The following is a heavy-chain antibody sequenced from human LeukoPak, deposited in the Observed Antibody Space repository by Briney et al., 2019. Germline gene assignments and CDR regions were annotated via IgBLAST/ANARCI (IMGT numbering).Heavy chain of an antibody. Sequence: GGSLRLSCAASGFTFSNYWMHWVRQAPGKGLVWVSRINGDGSSTSYADSVKGRFTISRDNAKNTLYLQMNSLRAEDTAVYYCARDYGRSRDYGMDVWGQGTMVTVSS. J-gene: IGHJ6*02. D-gene: IGHD3-10*01. CDR2: INGDGSST. V-gene: IGHV3-74*01. CDR3: ARDYGRSRDYGMDV. CDR1: GFTFSNYW.